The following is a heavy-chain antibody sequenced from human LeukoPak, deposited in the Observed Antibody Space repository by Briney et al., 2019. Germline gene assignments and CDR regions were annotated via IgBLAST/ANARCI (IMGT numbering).Heavy chain of an antibody. Sequence: ASVKVSCKASGYTFTGYYMHWVRQAPEQGLEWMGWINPNSGGTNYAQKFQGSVTMTRDTSISTAYMELSRLRSDDTAVYYSARVAMVRGVPDAFDIWGQGTMVSVSS. V-gene: IGHV1-2*02. D-gene: IGHD3-10*01. CDR3: ARVAMVRGVPDAFDI. CDR2: INPNSGGT. J-gene: IGHJ3*02. CDR1: GYTFTGYY.